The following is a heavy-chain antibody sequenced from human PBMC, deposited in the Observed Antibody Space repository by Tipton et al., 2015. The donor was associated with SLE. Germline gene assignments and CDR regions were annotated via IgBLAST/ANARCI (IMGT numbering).Heavy chain of an antibody. CDR2: IYYSGST. CDR3: ARAASDCSSTSCPFDY. D-gene: IGHD2-2*01. CDR1: GGSISSGGYY. V-gene: IGHV4-31*03. J-gene: IGHJ4*02. Sequence: LRLSCTVSGGSISSGGYYWSWIRQHPGKGLEWIGYIYYSGSTYYNPSLKSRVTISVDTSKNQFSLKLSSVTAADTAVYYCARAASDCSSTSCPFDYWGQGTLVTVSS.